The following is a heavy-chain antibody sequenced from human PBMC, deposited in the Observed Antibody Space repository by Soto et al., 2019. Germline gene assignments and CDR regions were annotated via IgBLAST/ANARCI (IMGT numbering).Heavy chain of an antibody. J-gene: IGHJ3*02. Sequence: GGSLRLSCAASGLIFNDAWLNWVRQAPGKGLEWVGRIKSKNDGGTTEYNAPVKGRFTISRDDSQNTLYLQTNSLKTEDTAVYYCTTDAQWGIWGQGTMVTVS. V-gene: IGHV3-15*07. CDR2: IKSKNDGGTT. CDR1: GLIFNDAW. D-gene: IGHD1-26*01. CDR3: TTDAQWGI.